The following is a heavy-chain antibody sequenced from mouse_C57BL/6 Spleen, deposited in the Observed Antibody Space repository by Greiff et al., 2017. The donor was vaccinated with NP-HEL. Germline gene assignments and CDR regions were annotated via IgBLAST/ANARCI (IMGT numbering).Heavy chain of an antibody. J-gene: IGHJ4*01. V-gene: IGHV5-17*01. CDR2: ISSGSTTI. CDR3: ARNSNFPMDY. CDR1: GFTFSDYG. D-gene: IGHD2-5*01. Sequence: DVMLVESGGGLVKPGGSLKLSCAASGFTFSDYGMHWVRQAPEKGLEWVAYISSGSTTIYYADTVKGRFTISRDNAENTLFLQMTSLRSEDTAMYYCARNSNFPMDYWGQGTSVNVSS.